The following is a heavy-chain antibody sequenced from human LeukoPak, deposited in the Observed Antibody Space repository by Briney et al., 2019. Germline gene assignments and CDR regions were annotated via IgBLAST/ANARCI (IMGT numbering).Heavy chain of an antibody. J-gene: IGHJ4*02. V-gene: IGHV4-61*02. D-gene: IGHD3-22*01. Sequence: SETLSLTCTVSGGSISSGSYYWSWIRQPAGKGLEWIGRIYTSGSTNYDPSLKSRVTISVDTSKNQFSLKLSSVTAADTAVYYCARAPHYYYGSTGSIFDYWGQGTLVTVSS. CDR2: IYTSGST. CDR1: GGSISSGSYY. CDR3: ARAPHYYYGSTGSIFDY.